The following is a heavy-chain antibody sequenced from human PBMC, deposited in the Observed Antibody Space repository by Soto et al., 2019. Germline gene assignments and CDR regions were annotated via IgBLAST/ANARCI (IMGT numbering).Heavy chain of an antibody. CDR3: ATGRTYFYASGSHNYFDY. V-gene: IGHV1-24*01. J-gene: IGHJ4*02. D-gene: IGHD3-10*01. CDR1: GDTLTDLS. Sequence: QVQLVQSGPEVQKPGTSVTVSCTVSGDTLTDLSMPLVRQAPGKGLEWLGGFDPEDDETFYAQRFQGRVTMTEDTSTDTAYLELSSLRSADTDVYSCATGRTYFYASGSHNYFDYWGKGTLVTVSS. CDR2: FDPEDDET.